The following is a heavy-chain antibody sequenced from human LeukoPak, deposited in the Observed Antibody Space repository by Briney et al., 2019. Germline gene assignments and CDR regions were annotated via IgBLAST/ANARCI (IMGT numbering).Heavy chain of an antibody. D-gene: IGHD1-26*01. CDR1: GFTFSSYG. V-gene: IGHV3-21*01. CDR3: ARGPSALGYYYYMDV. J-gene: IGHJ6*03. CDR2: ISSSSSYI. Sequence: PGGSLRLSCAASGFTFSSYGMHWVRQAPGKGLEWVSSISSSSSYIYYADSVKGRFTISRDNAKNSLYLQMNSLRAEDTAVYYCARGPSALGYYYYMDVWGKGTTVTISS.